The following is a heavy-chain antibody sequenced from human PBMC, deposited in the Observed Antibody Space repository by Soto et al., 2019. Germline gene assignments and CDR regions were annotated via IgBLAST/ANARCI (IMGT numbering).Heavy chain of an antibody. CDR2: IYGAASGI. J-gene: IGHJ4*02. D-gene: IGHD4-17*01. Sequence: EVHQLESGGDLVRPGGSLRLSCAASGFSFHEYTRNWVRQAPGKGLEWVSGIYGAASGIYYADSVKGRFTISRDNSRNTVYLQMNNLRAEDTAVYYCAKDRHPDGVWDIDWWGQGARVTVSS. CDR1: GFSFHEYT. V-gene: IGHV3-23*01. CDR3: AKDRHPDGVWDIDW.